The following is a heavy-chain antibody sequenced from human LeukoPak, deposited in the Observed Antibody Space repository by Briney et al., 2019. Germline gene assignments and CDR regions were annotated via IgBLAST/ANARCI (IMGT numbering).Heavy chain of an antibody. V-gene: IGHV3-53*01. Sequence: GGSLRLSCTASGFTVSSNYMSWVRQAPGKGLEWVSIIYSGGSTYYADSVKGRFTISRDNSKNTLYLQMNSLRAEDTAVYYCAKSHDSSGYYYPNWFDPWGQGTLVTVSS. D-gene: IGHD3-22*01. CDR2: IYSGGST. CDR1: GFTVSSNY. J-gene: IGHJ5*02. CDR3: AKSHDSSGYYYPNWFDP.